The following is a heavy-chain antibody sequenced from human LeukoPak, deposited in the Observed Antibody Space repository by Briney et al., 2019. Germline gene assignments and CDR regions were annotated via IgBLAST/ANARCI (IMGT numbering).Heavy chain of an antibody. D-gene: IGHD1-26*01. CDR1: GFTFSSYA. CDR3: AKGIRRLVGTIPGLRRDHYIYV. Sequence: GGSLRLSCAASGFTFSSYAMNCVRHAPGKGLEWVSTISGGGGSTYYADSAKGRFTISRDNSKNPLYLQMNSLRAEDTAVYYCAKGIRRLVGTIPGLRRDHYIYVWGKGTTVTVSS. J-gene: IGHJ6*03. CDR2: ISGGGGST. V-gene: IGHV3-23*01.